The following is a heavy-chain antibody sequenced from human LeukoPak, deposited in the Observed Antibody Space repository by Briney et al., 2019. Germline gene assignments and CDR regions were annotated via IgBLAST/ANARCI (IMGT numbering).Heavy chain of an antibody. CDR1: GFSVSNYY. Sequence: GGSLRLSCAGSGFSVSNYYMSWVRQAPGKGLEWVSLIRDSGETFYADSVKGRFTISRDNAKNSLSLQMNSLRAEDTAVYYCVRDGGVSGYDLLDYWGQGTLVTVSS. J-gene: IGHJ4*02. CDR3: VRDGGVSGYDLLDY. D-gene: IGHD5-12*01. CDR2: IRDSGET. V-gene: IGHV3-69-1*01.